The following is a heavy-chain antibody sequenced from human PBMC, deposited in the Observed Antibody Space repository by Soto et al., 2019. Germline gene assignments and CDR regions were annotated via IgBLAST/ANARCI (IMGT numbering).Heavy chain of an antibody. CDR2: ILVGGGK. J-gene: IGHJ3*02. D-gene: IGHD2-8*02. CDR3: AKATATGGGAFEI. CDR1: GFICSSYD. Sequence: PGGSLRLSCAVSGFICSSYDMSWVRQAPGKGLEWVSTILVGGGKHYKDSVTGRFTISRDTSTNTVYLQMNSLTDGDTAFYYCAKATATGGGAFEIYGQGTMVTVSS. V-gene: IGHV3-23*01.